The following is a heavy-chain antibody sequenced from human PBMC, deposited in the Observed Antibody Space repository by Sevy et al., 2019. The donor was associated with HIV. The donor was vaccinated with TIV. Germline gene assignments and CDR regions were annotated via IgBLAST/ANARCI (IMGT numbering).Heavy chain of an antibody. CDR3: ARDRRTIGYCSGGSCYDGYYFDY. Sequence: ASVKVSCKASGYTFTSYGISWVRQAPGQGLEWMGWISAYNGNTNYARKLQGRVTMTTDTSTSTAYMELRSLRSDDTAVYYCARDRRTIGYCSGGSCYDGYYFDYWGQGTLVTVSS. CDR2: ISAYNGNT. J-gene: IGHJ4*02. D-gene: IGHD2-15*01. CDR1: GYTFTSYG. V-gene: IGHV1-18*01.